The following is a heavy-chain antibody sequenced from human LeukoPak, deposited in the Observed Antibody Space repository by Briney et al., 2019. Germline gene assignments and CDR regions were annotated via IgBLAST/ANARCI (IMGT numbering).Heavy chain of an antibody. J-gene: IGHJ4*02. V-gene: IGHV3-21*01. CDR1: GFSFSSYT. D-gene: IGHD2-2*01. CDR2: ISSGGSNV. Sequence: GGSLRLSCAASGFSFSSYTMHWVRQAPGEGLEWVSSISSGGSNVFYGDSLKGRFTISRDNAKNSLHLQMNSLRVEDTATYFCAVCSSTSCPDYWGQGTLVTVSS. CDR3: AVCSSTSCPDY.